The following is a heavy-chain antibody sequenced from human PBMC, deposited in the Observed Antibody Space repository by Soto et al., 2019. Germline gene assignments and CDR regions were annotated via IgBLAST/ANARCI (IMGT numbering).Heavy chain of an antibody. V-gene: IGHV5-10-1*01. Sequence: PGESLKSSCKGSGYSFTSYWISWVRQMPGKGLEWMGRIDPSDSYTNYSPSFQGHVTISADKSISTAYLQWSSLKASDTAMYYCARHRKYCSSTSCSTVFDYWGQGTLVTVSS. CDR3: ARHRKYCSSTSCSTVFDY. CDR2: IDPSDSYT. D-gene: IGHD2-2*01. J-gene: IGHJ4*02. CDR1: GYSFTSYW.